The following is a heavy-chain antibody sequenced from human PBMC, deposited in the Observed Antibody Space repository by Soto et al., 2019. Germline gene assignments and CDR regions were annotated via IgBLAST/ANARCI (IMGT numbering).Heavy chain of an antibody. D-gene: IGHD3-22*01. CDR1: GGTFSSYA. J-gene: IGHJ3*02. Sequence: QVQLVQSGAEVKKPGSSVKVSCKASGGTFSSYAISWVRQAPGQGLEWMGGIIPIFGTANYAQKFQGGVTITADESTSTAYMELSSLRSEDTAVYYCARARLATMIVASGDAFDIWGQGTMVTVSS. V-gene: IGHV1-69*01. CDR3: ARARLATMIVASGDAFDI. CDR2: IIPIFGTA.